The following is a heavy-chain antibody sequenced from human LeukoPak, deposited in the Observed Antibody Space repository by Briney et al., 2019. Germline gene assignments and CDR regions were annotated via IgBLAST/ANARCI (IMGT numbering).Heavy chain of an antibody. J-gene: IGHJ6*04. V-gene: IGHV3-30*03. CDR3: AREEIGRITMVREPLDV. CDR1: GFTFSSYG. CDR2: ISYDGSNK. Sequence: GRSLRLSCAASGFTFSSYGMHWVRQAPGKGLEWVAVISYDGSNKYYADSVKGRFTISRDNSKNTLYLQMNSLRAEDTAVYYCAREEIGRITMVREPLDVWGKGTTVTISS. D-gene: IGHD3-10*01.